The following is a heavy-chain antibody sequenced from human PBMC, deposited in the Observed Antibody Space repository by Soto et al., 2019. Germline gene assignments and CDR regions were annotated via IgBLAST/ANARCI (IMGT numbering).Heavy chain of an antibody. CDR2: IYDSGRT. CDR1: GGSISSYY. D-gene: IGHD2-2*01. V-gene: IGHV4-59*01. CDR3: ARAVTCSTTSCASKWFDP. Sequence: SETLSLTCTVSGGSISSYYWRWILQPPGKGLEWIGYIYDSGRTNYNPSLKSRVTISVDTSKNQFSLKLSSVSAADTAVYYCARAVTCSTTSCASKWFDPWGQGNLVTVSS. J-gene: IGHJ5*02.